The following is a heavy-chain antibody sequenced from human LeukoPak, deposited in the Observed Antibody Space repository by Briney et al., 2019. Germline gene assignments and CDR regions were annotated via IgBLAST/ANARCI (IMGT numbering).Heavy chain of an antibody. Sequence: GGSLRLSCAASAFTFSDYSMNWVRQAPGKGLEWVSYISGRSSTIYYADSVKGRFTISRDNTQNSMYLPMNSLRAEDTAVYYCARDRIKSGSYYFDYWGQGTLVTVSS. D-gene: IGHD1-26*01. V-gene: IGHV3-48*01. J-gene: IGHJ4*02. CDR1: AFTFSDYS. CDR3: ARDRIKSGSYYFDY. CDR2: ISGRSSTI.